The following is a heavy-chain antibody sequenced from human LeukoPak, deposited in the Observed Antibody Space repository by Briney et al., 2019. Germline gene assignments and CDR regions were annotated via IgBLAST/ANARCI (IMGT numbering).Heavy chain of an antibody. D-gene: IGHD2-15*01. J-gene: IGHJ6*02. CDR3: ARLVDCSGGSCSTLGGYYYGMDV. Sequence: GASVKVSCKASGGTFSSYAISWVRQAPGQRLEWMGWINAGNGNTKYSQKFQGRVTITRDTSASTAYMELSSLRSEDTAVYYCARLVDCSGGSCSTLGGYYYGMDVWGQGTTVTVSS. V-gene: IGHV1-3*01. CDR1: GGTFSSYA. CDR2: INAGNGNT.